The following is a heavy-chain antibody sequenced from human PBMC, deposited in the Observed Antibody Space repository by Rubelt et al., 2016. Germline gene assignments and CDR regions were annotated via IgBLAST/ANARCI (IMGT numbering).Heavy chain of an antibody. CDR2: IKSKTDGGTT. CDR3: TTDEVLGYCSSTSCTDYYYGMDV. Sequence: CAASGFTFSSYSMNWVRQAPGKGLEWVGRIKSKTDGGTTDYAAPVKGRFTISRDDSKNTLYLQMNSLKTEDTAVYYCTTDEVLGYCSSTSCTDYYYGMDVWGQGTTVTVSS. CDR1: GFTFSSYS. J-gene: IGHJ6*02. D-gene: IGHD2-2*01. V-gene: IGHV3-15*01.